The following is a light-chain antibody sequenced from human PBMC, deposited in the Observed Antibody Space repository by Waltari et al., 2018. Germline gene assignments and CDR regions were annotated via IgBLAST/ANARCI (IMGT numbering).Light chain of an antibody. CDR1: QNILSHSNNKNY. CDR3: QQYYSTPQT. J-gene: IGKJ1*01. V-gene: IGKV4-1*01. Sequence: DIVITHSPDSLAVSRGERATVNCKSSQNILSHSNNKNYLSWYQQNPGQPPNLLIYCASIRQSGVPDRFSGSGSGTDFTLTISSLQAEDVAVYFCQQYYSTPQTFGQGTKVEIK. CDR2: CAS.